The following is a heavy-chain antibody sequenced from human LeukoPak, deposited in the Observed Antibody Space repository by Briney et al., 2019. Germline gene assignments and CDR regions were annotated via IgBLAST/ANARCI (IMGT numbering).Heavy chain of an antibody. CDR1: GYSFTSYW. V-gene: IGHV5-51*01. CDR3: TTGRYCSGDRCHSSLGF. Sequence: GESLKISCKGSGYSFTSYWIGWVRQMPGKGLDWMGIIYPGDSNTRYSPSLQGQVTMSVDKSITTAYLQWSSLKASDTATYYCTTGRYCSGDRCHSSLGFWGQGTVVTVSS. D-gene: IGHD2-15*01. CDR2: IYPGDSNT. J-gene: IGHJ4*02.